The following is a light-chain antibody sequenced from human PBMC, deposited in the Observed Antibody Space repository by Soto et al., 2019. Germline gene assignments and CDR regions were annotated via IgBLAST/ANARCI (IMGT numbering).Light chain of an antibody. J-gene: IGKJ3*01. CDR3: KQRRDWPPFS. CDR1: QSVSSY. V-gene: IGKV3-11*01. CDR2: DAS. Sequence: EIVLTQSPATLSLSPGERATLSCKASQSVSSYLSSYHQQPAHAPPSLIYDASNRATSIPARFSGSGCGTDFTLIISSIEHEAFVVYYCKQRRDWPPFSFGPGTKVDIK.